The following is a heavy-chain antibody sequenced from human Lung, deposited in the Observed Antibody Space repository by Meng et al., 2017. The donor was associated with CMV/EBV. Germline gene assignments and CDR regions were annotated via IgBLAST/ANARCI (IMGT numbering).Heavy chain of an antibody. J-gene: IGHJ4*02. Sequence: SETLSLTCTVSGYSINSGYYWGWIRQPPGKGLEWIGSVYKSGTTYYKPSLKSRVTISLDTSKNQFSLKLSSVTAADTAVYYCARAIFDYWGQGTLVTVSS. CDR3: ARAIFDY. V-gene: IGHV4-38-2*02. D-gene: IGHD2-2*02. CDR2: VYKSGTT. CDR1: GYSINSGYY.